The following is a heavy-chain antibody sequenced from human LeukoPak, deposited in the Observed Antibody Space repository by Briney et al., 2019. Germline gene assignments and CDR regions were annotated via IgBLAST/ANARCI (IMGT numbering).Heavy chain of an antibody. CDR1: GYTFTSYD. Sequence: ASVKVSCKASGYTFTSYDINWVRQATGQGLEWMGWINPNSGGTNYAQKFQGRVTMTRDTSISTAYMELSRLRSDDTAVYYCARAFTRNSSSCYCYMDVWGKGTTVTVSS. V-gene: IGHV1-2*02. CDR3: ARAFTRNSSSCYCYMDV. J-gene: IGHJ6*03. D-gene: IGHD6-13*01. CDR2: INPNSGGT.